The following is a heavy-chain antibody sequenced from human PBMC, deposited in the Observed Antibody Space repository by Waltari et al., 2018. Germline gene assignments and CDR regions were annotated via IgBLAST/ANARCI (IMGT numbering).Heavy chain of an antibody. Sequence: QVQLVQSGAEVKKPGASVKVSCKASGYTFTSYAMHWVRQAPGQRLEWMGWINAGNGNKKYSQKFQGRVTITRETSASTAYMELSSLRSEDTAVYYCARGWVTVVVVIIPYFDYWGQGTLVTVSS. CDR2: INAGNGNK. J-gene: IGHJ4*02. D-gene: IGHD3-22*01. CDR1: GYTFTSYA. V-gene: IGHV1-3*01. CDR3: ARGWVTVVVVIIPYFDY.